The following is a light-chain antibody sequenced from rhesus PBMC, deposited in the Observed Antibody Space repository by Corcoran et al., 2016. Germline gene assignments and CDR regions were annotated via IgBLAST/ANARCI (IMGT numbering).Light chain of an antibody. V-gene: IGKV3-10*01. CDR2: GAS. CDR1: QSVSSY. Sequence: QVILTQSPATLSLSPGERATLSCRASQSVSSYLAWYQQKPGQAPRLLIYGASSRATGFPARVSGRGSGTYFTLTISSLEPEDVGVYHCYQHSSGYSFGQGTKVEIK. CDR3: YQHSSGYS. J-gene: IGKJ2*01.